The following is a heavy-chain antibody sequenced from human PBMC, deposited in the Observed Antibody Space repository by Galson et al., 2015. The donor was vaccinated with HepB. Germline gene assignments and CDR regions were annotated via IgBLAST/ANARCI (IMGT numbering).Heavy chain of an antibody. V-gene: IGHV3-23*01. CDR1: GFTFSSYA. J-gene: IGHJ4*02. D-gene: IGHD6-19*01. Sequence: SLRLSCAASGFTFSSYAMSWVRQAPGKGLEWVSAISGSGGSTYYADSVKGRFTISRDNSKNTLYLQMNSLRAEDTAVYYCAKDPRLLYYFDYWGQGTLVTVSS. CDR3: AKDPRLLYYFDY. CDR2: ISGSGGST.